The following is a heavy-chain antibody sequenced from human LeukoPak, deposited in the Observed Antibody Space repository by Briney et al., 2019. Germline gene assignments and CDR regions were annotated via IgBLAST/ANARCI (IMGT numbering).Heavy chain of an antibody. CDR3: ASRVLVGATTYGGWFDP. V-gene: IGHV4-34*01. D-gene: IGHD1-26*01. Sequence: SETLSLTCAVYGGSFSGYYWSWIRQPPGKGLEWIGEINHSGSTNYNPSLKSRVTISVDTSKNQFSLKLSSVTAADTAVYYCASRVLVGATTYGGWFDPWGQGTLVTVSS. CDR2: INHSGST. CDR1: GGSFSGYY. J-gene: IGHJ5*02.